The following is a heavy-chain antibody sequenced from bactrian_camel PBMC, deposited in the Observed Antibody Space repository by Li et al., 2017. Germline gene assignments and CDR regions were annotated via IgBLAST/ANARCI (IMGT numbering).Heavy chain of an antibody. CDR3: AADSDFAAHFGL. D-gene: IGHD1*01. CDR1: GYTYSSYC. Sequence: HVQLVESGGGLVQPGGSLRLSCAASGYTYSSYCMGWFRQAPGKEREGVAAISGDINTVYRDSVKGRFTISRDQTKNLVYLQMNSLKPEDTAVYYCAADSDFAAHFGLWGQGTQVTVS. CDR2: ISGDINT. J-gene: IGHJ6*01. V-gene: IGHV3S53*01.